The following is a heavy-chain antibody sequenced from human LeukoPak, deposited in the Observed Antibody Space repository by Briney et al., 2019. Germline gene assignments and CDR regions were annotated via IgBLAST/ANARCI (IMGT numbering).Heavy chain of an antibody. D-gene: IGHD2-21*02. CDR1: GFTFSSYA. CDR2: ISASGGNT. CDR3: ARDFSGDYYFDY. Sequence: PGGSLRLSCAASGFTFSSYAMNWVRQAPGKGLEWVSAISASGGNTYYADSVKGRFTISRDNSKNTLYLQMNSLRAEDTAVYYCARDFSGDYYFDYWGQGTLVTVSS. J-gene: IGHJ4*02. V-gene: IGHV3-23*01.